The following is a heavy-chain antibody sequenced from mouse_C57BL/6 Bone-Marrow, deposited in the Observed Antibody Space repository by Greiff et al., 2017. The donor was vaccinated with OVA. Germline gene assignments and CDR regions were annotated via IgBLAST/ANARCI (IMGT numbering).Heavy chain of an antibody. CDR2: INPNNGGT. D-gene: IGHD2-4*01. Sequence: VQLQQSGPELVKPGASVKIPCKASGYTFTDYNMDWVKQSHGKSLEWIGDINPNNGGTIYNQKFKGKATLTVDKSSSTAYMELRSLTSEDTAVYYCQVRSYYDYDEYYAMDCWGQGTSVTVSS. CDR3: QVRSYYDYDEYYAMDC. J-gene: IGHJ4*01. V-gene: IGHV1-18*01. CDR1: GYTFTDYN.